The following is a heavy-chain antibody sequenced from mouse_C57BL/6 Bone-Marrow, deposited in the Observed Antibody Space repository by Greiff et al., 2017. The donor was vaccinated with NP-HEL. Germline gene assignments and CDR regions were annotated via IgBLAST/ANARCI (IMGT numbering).Heavy chain of an antibody. CDR1: GFTFSSYA. D-gene: IGHD1-1*01. CDR3: ARDPYYYGSSYGFAY. V-gene: IGHV5-4*01. CDR2: ISDGGSYT. J-gene: IGHJ3*01. Sequence: DVMLVESGGGLVKPGGSLKLSCAASGFTFSSYAMSWVRQTPEKRLEWVATISDGGSYTYYPDNVKGRFTISRDNAKNNLYLQMSHLKSEDTAMYYCARDPYYYGSSYGFAYWGQGTLVTVSA.